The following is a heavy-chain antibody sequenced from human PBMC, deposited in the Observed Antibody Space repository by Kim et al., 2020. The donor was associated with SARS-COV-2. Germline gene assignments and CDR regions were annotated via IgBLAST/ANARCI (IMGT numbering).Heavy chain of an antibody. CDR1: GFTFSSYS. J-gene: IGHJ4*02. V-gene: IGHV3-21*01. CDR2: ISSSSSYI. CDR3: ARVKLFYYGSGSHTPLFDY. Sequence: GGSLRLSCAASGFTFSSYSMNWVRQAPGKGLEWVSSISSSSSYIYYADSVKGRFTISRDNAKNSLYLQMNSLRAEDTAVYYCARVKLFYYGSGSHTPLFDYWGQGTLVTVSS. D-gene: IGHD3-10*01.